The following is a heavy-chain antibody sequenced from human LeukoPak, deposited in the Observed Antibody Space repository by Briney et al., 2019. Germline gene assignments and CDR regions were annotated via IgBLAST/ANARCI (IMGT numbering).Heavy chain of an antibody. J-gene: IGHJ4*02. CDR3: AKDGEMATITRFDY. CDR2: IWYDGSNK. D-gene: IGHD5-24*01. CDR1: GFTFSSYG. Sequence: GRSLRLSCAASGFTFSSYGMHWVRQAPGKGLEWVAVIWYDGSNKYYADSVKGRFTISRDNSKNTLYLQMNSLRAEDTAVYYCAKDGEMATITRFDYWGQGTLVTVSS. V-gene: IGHV3-33*06.